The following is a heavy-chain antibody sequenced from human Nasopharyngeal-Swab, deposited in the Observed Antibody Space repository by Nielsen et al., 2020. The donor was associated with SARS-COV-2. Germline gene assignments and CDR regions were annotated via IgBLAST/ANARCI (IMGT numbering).Heavy chain of an antibody. CDR1: GGSISSGGYY. J-gene: IGHJ4*02. D-gene: IGHD1-1*01. CDR2: IYYSGST. CDR3: ARGWIYYFDY. V-gene: IGHV4-31*03. Sequence: SETLSLTCTVSGGSISSGGYYWSWIRQHPGKGLEWIGYIYYSGSTYYNPSLKSRVAISVDTSKNQFSLKLSSVTAADTAVYYCARGWIYYFDYWGQGTLVTVSS.